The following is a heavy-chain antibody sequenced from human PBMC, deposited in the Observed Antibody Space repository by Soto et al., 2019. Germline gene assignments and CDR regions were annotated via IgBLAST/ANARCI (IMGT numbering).Heavy chain of an antibody. CDR1: GGTFSSYA. CDR2: IIPISGTA. V-gene: IGHV1-69*01. J-gene: IGHJ6*02. D-gene: IGHD2-2*01. CDR3: ARSQGSSTSLEIYYYYYYGMDV. Sequence: QVQLVQSGAEVKKPGSSVKVSCKASGGTFSSYAISWVRQAPRQGLEWMGGIIPISGTANHAQKFQGRVTITADESTSTAYMELSSLRSEDTAVYYCARSQGSSTSLEIYYYYYYGMDVWGQGTTVTVSS.